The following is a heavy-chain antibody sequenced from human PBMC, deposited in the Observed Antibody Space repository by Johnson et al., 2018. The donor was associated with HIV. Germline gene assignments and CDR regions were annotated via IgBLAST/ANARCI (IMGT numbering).Heavy chain of an antibody. CDR1: GFIFSDYY. D-gene: IGHD5-24*01. V-gene: IGHV3-11*06. Sequence: QVLLVESGGGLVKAGGSLRLSCAASGFIFSDYYMSWIRQAPGKGLEWVSSLSGRGGGTHYADSVKGRCTISRDNSKNTLYLQMNSLRAEDTAVYYCARDKGRGAFDIWGQGTMVTVSS. CDR2: LSGRGGGT. CDR3: ARDKGRGAFDI. J-gene: IGHJ3*02.